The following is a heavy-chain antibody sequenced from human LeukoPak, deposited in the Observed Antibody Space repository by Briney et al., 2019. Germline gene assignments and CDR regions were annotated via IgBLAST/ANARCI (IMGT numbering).Heavy chain of an antibody. V-gene: IGHV4-39*07. CDR1: GGSISSSAYY. J-gene: IGHJ5*02. CDR2: LYQSGNI. CDR3: ARDGELRWGDTNWFDP. Sequence: PSETLSLTCSVSGGSISSSAYYWGWLRQPPGKGLEWIGSLYQSGNIYYNPSLKSRVTISPDMSKNQFSLTLSSVTAADTAVYYCARDGELRWGDTNWFDPWGQGTLVTVSS. D-gene: IGHD2-15*01.